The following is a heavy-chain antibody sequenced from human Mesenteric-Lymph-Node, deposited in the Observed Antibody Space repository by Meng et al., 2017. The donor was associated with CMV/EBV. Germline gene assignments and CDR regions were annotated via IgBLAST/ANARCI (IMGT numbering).Heavy chain of an antibody. D-gene: IGHD3-3*01. Sequence: KVSCKGSGYSFTSYWIGWVRQMPGKGLEWMGIIYPGDSDTRYSPSFQGQVTISADKSISTAYLQWSSLKASDTAMYYCARTGRASIFGVVRLGCYFDYWGQGTLVTVSS. J-gene: IGHJ4*02. V-gene: IGHV5-51*01. CDR3: ARTGRASIFGVVRLGCYFDY. CDR1: GYSFTSYW. CDR2: IYPGDSDT.